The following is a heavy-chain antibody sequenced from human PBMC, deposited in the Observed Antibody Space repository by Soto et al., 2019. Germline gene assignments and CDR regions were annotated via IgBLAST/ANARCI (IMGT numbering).Heavy chain of an antibody. Sequence: PGGSLRLSCAASGFTFVDYVMNWVRQAPGKGLEWVSVISHDAATTYYADSVKGRFTISRDNSKNTLYLQMNSLRAEDTAVYYCARAPTVVTPFDYWGQGTLVTVST. V-gene: IGHV3-23*01. CDR1: GFTFVDYV. CDR3: ARAPTVVTPFDY. CDR2: ISHDAATT. J-gene: IGHJ4*02. D-gene: IGHD4-17*01.